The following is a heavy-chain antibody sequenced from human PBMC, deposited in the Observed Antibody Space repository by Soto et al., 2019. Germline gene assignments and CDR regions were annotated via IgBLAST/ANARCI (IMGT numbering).Heavy chain of an antibody. CDR3: ARDHRRYSYGYFDY. D-gene: IGHD5-18*01. V-gene: IGHV3-30-3*01. J-gene: IGHJ4*02. CDR1: GFTFSSYA. CDR2: ISYDGSNK. Sequence: PGGSLRLSCAASGFTFSSYAMHWVRQAPGKGLEWVAVISYDGSNKYYADSVKGRFTISRDNSKNTLYLQMNSLSAKDTAVYYCARDHRRYSYGYFDYWGQGTLVTVSS.